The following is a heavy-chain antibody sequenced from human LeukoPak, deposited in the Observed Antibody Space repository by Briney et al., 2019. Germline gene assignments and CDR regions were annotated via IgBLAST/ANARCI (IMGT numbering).Heavy chain of an antibody. CDR1: GFTFSSYA. D-gene: IGHD1-14*01. Sequence: GGSLRLSCAASGFTFSSYAMSWDRQAPGKGLEWVSAISGSGGSTYYADSVKGRFTISRDNSKNTLHLQMNSLRAEDTAVYYCAKVHETGTTAYWGQGTLVTVSS. CDR2: ISGSGGST. J-gene: IGHJ4*02. V-gene: IGHV3-23*01. CDR3: AKVHETGTTAY.